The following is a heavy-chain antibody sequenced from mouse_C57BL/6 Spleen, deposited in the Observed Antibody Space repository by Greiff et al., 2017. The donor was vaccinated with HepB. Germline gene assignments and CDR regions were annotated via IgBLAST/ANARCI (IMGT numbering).Heavy chain of an antibody. J-gene: IGHJ3*01. CDR2: IYPGSGST. Sequence: QVQLQQPGAELVKPGASVKMSCKASGYTFTSYWITWVKQRPGQGLEWIGDIYPGSGSTNYNEKFKSKATLTVDTSSSTAYMQLSSLTSEDSAVYYCAREDLAKWDGRFAYWGQGTLVTVSA. D-gene: IGHD4-1*01. V-gene: IGHV1-55*01. CDR1: GYTFTSYW. CDR3: AREDLAKWDGRFAY.